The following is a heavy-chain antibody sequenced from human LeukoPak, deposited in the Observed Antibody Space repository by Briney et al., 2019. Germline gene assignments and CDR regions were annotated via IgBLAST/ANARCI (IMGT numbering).Heavy chain of an antibody. J-gene: IGHJ5*02. CDR3: VRGGRTNWFDP. D-gene: IGHD3-10*01. Sequence: GRSLRLSCAASGFTFSSYAMHWVRQAPGKGLEWVAVISYDGSNKYYADSVKGRFTISRDNAKNSLSLQMNSLRAEDTAVYYCVRGGRTNWFDPWGQGTLVTVSS. V-gene: IGHV3-30*04. CDR2: ISYDGSNK. CDR1: GFTFSSYA.